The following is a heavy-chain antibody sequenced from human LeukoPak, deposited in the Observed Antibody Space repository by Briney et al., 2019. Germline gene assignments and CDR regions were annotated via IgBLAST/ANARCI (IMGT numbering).Heavy chain of an antibody. Sequence: GGSLRLSCAASGFTSNTFAMTWVRQAPGKGLEWVSVISGIGDTSYYADSVRGRFTIFRDNSKNTLFLQMNSLRAEDTAVYYCAREIGQFDYWGQGTLVTVSS. CDR3: AREIGQFDY. CDR2: ISGIGDTS. CDR1: GFTSNTFA. V-gene: IGHV3-23*01. J-gene: IGHJ4*02. D-gene: IGHD3-10*01.